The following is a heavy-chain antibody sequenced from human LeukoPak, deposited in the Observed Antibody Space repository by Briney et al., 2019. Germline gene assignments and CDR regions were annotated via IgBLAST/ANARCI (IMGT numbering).Heavy chain of an antibody. CDR1: GFTFSSYS. D-gene: IGHD6-13*01. CDR2: IKQDGSEK. J-gene: IGHJ2*01. V-gene: IGHV3-7*01. Sequence: SGGSLRLSCAASGFTFSSYSMNWVRQAPGKGLEWVANIKQDGSEKYYVDSVKGRFTISRDNAKNSLYLQMNNLRAEDTAVYYCARAGEAAAGTDWYFDLWGRGTLVTVSS. CDR3: ARAGEAAAGTDWYFDL.